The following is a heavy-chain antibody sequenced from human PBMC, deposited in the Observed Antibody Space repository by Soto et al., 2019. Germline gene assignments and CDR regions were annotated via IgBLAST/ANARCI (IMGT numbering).Heavy chain of an antibody. J-gene: IGHJ4*02. Sequence: GWSLRLSCAASGFTFSSYWMHWVRQVPEKGLVWVSRINSDGSITNYADAVKGRFTISRDNVKNTLYLQMNSLRAEETAVYYCVRYSRSVGGSYRPDYWGQGTLVTVSS. CDR1: GFTFSSYW. V-gene: IGHV3-74*01. D-gene: IGHD3-16*02. CDR2: INSDGSIT. CDR3: VRYSRSVGGSYRPDY.